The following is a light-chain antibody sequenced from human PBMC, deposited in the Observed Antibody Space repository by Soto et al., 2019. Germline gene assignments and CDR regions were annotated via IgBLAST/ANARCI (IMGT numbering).Light chain of an antibody. V-gene: IGLV2-8*01. J-gene: IGLJ1*01. CDR1: SSDVGGYKY. Sequence: LTQPPSASGSPGQSVTIFCTGTSSDVGGYKYVSWYQQHPGKVPKLMIYEVSKRPSGVPDRFSGSKSGNTASLTVSGLQAEDEADYYCSSYAGSNIDYVFGTGTKVTVL. CDR2: EVS. CDR3: SSYAGSNIDYV.